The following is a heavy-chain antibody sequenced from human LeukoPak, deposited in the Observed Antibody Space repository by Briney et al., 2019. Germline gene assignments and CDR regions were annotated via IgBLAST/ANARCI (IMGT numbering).Heavy chain of an antibody. CDR3: ARGDYYDSSGYYLDY. D-gene: IGHD3-22*01. CDR1: GYTFTGYY. CDR2: INPNSGGT. J-gene: IGHJ4*02. V-gene: IGHV1-2*02. Sequence: ASVKVSCKASGYTFTGYYMHWVRQAPGQGLEWMGWINPNSGGTNYAQKFQSRVTMTRDTSISTAYMELSRLRSDDTAVYYCARGDYYDSSGYYLDYWGQGTLVTVSS.